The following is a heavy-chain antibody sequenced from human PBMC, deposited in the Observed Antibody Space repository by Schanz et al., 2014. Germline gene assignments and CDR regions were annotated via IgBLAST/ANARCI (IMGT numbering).Heavy chain of an antibody. Sequence: EVQLVESGGGLVQPGGSLRLSCAASGFTFSSYWMHWVRQAPGKGLVWISRINSDGSSASYADSVKGRFTISRDNAKNTLYLQMNSVRAEDSAVYYCTRGSGSRSYGWYYDSWGQGTLVTFSS. J-gene: IGHJ4*02. CDR1: GFTFSSYW. D-gene: IGHD3-10*01. CDR2: INSDGSSA. V-gene: IGHV3-74*01. CDR3: TRGSGSRSYGWYYDS.